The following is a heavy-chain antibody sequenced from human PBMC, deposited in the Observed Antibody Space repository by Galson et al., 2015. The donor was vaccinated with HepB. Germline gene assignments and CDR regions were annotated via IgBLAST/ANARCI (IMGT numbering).Heavy chain of an antibody. V-gene: IGHV5-51*01. Sequence: QSGAEVKKSGESLKISCKGSGYSFTRYWIGWVRQMPGKGLEWMGIIYAGDSETRYSPSFQGQVTISADKSISTAYLQWSSLKASDTAIYYCARSSLAAGVTSDFWGQGTLVTVSS. D-gene: IGHD6-13*01. CDR2: IYAGDSET. CDR3: ARSSLAAGVTSDF. CDR1: GYSFTRYW. J-gene: IGHJ4*02.